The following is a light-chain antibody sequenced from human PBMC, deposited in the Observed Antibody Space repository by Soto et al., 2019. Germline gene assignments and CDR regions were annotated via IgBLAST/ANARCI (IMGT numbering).Light chain of an antibody. Sequence: QSALAQPASVSGSPGQSISISCTGTSSDVGRYNYVSWYQHHPGKAPKLIISEVSNRPSGISTRFSGSKFCNTASLTISGLQAEDEADYYCSSYAITSTPIYVFGTGTKLTVL. V-gene: IGLV2-14*01. CDR2: EVS. J-gene: IGLJ1*01. CDR3: SSYAITSTPIYV. CDR1: SSDVGRYNY.